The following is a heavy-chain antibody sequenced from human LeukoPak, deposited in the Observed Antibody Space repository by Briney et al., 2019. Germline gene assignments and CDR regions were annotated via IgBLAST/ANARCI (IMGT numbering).Heavy chain of an antibody. CDR1: GGSISSSNYY. Sequence: PSETLSLTCAVCGGSISSSNYYWGWIRQPPGKGLEWIGGISYSGSTYYNPSLKSRVTVSVDTSKNQFSLKLSSVTAADTAVYYCARTGYSYGLEFDHWGQGTLVTVSS. CDR2: ISYSGST. J-gene: IGHJ4*02. V-gene: IGHV4-39*01. D-gene: IGHD5-18*01. CDR3: ARTGYSYGLEFDH.